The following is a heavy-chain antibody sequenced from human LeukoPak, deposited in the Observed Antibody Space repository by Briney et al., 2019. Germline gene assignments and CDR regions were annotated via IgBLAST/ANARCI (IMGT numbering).Heavy chain of an antibody. J-gene: IGHJ4*02. V-gene: IGHV3-23*01. CDR3: ARYFSMVRGVFDY. Sequence: GGSLRLSCAASGFIFSSYGMAWVRQAPGKGLEWVSGISGSGSSLDYADPVKGRFTISRDNSKNTVHLQMNSLRAEDTAVYYCARYFSMVRGVFDYWGQGNQVTVSS. CDR2: ISGSGSSL. D-gene: IGHD3-10*01. CDR1: GFIFSSYG.